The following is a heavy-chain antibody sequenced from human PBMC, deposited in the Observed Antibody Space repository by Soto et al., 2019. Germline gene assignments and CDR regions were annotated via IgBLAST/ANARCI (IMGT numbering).Heavy chain of an antibody. J-gene: IGHJ4*02. CDR3: AGGGKIAARTLDY. V-gene: IGHV1-46*01. CDR2: INPSGGGT. CDR1: GYTFTTYY. D-gene: IGHD6-6*01. Sequence: QVQLVQSGAEVKKPGASVKVSCKASGYTFTTYYMHWVRQAPGQGLEWMGIINPSGGGTSYAQKFRGRVTMTRDTSRSTLYMELSSLRTDATAVYYCAGGGKIAARTLDYWGQGTLVTVSS.